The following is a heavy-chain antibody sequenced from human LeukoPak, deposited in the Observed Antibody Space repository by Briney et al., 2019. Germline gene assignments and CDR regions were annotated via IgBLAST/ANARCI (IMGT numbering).Heavy chain of an antibody. D-gene: IGHD5-18*01. J-gene: IGHJ5*02. V-gene: IGHV1-46*01. CDR2: INPSGGST. CDR1: GYTFTSYY. CDR3: ASVGTAMGNNWFDP. Sequence: GASVKVSCKASGYTFTSYYMHWVRQAPGQGLEWMGIINPSGGSTSYAQKFQGRVTITADKSTSTAYMELSSLRSEDTAVYYCASVGTAMGNNWFDPWGQGTLVTVSS.